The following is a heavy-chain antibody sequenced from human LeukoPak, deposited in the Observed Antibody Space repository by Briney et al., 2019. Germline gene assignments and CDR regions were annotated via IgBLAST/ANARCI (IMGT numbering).Heavy chain of an antibody. Sequence: GGSLRLSCAASGFTFSSYSMNWVRQAPGKGLEWVSGINWNGGSTGYADSVKGRFTISRDNAKNSLYLQMNSLRAEDTALYYCGRRDILVVPAAMFGAFDIWGQGTMVTVPS. CDR2: INWNGGST. CDR3: GRRDILVVPAAMFGAFDI. D-gene: IGHD2-2*01. V-gene: IGHV3-20*04. J-gene: IGHJ3*02. CDR1: GFTFSSYS.